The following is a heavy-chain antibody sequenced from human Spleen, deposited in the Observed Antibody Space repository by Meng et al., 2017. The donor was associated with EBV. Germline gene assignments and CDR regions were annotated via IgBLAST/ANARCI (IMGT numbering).Heavy chain of an antibody. CDR1: GGTFSNYA. V-gene: IGHV1-69*01. J-gene: IGHJ4*02. CDR2: IIPIFGTA. CDR3: ATDGGGASGSYNVDY. D-gene: IGHD3-10*01. Sequence: GAGGKKPGPSGKVSCQASGGTFSNYAIRWVRQAPGKGLEWMGGIIPIFGTADYAQKFQGRVTITADESTSTAYMELSSLRSEDTAVYYCATDGGGASGSYNVDYWGQGTLVTVSS.